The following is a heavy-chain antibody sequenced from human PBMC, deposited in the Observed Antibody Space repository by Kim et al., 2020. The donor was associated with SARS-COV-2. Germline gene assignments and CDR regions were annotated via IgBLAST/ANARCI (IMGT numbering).Heavy chain of an antibody. D-gene: IGHD3-10*01. V-gene: IGHV3-7*01. CDR2: IKQDGSEK. CDR3: AREGNYYGSGSYYDDAFDI. J-gene: IGHJ3*02. CDR1: GFTFSSYW. Sequence: GSLRLSCAASGFTFSSYWMSWVHQAPGKGLEWVANIKQDGSEKYYVDSVKGRFTISRDNAKNSLYLQMNSLRAEDTAVYYCAREGNYYGSGSYYDDAFDIWGQGTMVTVSS.